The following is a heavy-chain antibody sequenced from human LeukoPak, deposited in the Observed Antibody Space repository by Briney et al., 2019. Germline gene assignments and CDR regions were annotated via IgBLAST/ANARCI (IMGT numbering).Heavy chain of an antibody. V-gene: IGHV3-74*01. J-gene: IGHJ4*02. CDR2: TSSDGSST. CDR3: ARDSDAGFDY. Sequence: GGSLRLSCAASGFTFSRFWMHCVRHAPGKWLVWVARTSSDGSSTVYADSVKGRFTISRDNAKKTLYLQMNSLRAEDTAIYYCARDSDAGFDYWGQGTLVTVSS. CDR1: GFTFSRFW.